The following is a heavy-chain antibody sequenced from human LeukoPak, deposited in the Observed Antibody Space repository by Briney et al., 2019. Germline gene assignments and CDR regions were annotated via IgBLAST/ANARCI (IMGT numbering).Heavy chain of an antibody. D-gene: IGHD4-23*01. CDR2: IYYSGST. CDR3: ARDVGGWRYFDL. J-gene: IGHJ2*01. V-gene: IGHV4-59*01. Sequence: SETLSLTCTVSGGSISSYHWSWIRQPPGKGLEWIGSIYYSGSTNYNPSLKSRVTISVDTSKNLFSLKMRSVTAADTAVYYCARDVGGWRYFDLWGRGTLVTVSS. CDR1: GGSISSYH.